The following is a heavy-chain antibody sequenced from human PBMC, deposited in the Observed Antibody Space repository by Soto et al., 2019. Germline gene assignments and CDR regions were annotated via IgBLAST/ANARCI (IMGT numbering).Heavy chain of an antibody. J-gene: IGHJ4*02. CDR3: AREDILGTRSFDY. Sequence: GGSMRLSCAASGFTFSGYSVNWVRQAPGKGLEWVSYISSGSKTIYYAESVKGRFTVSRDNARNSQYLQTNSLRDEDTAVYYCAREDILGTRSFDYWGRGTLVTVSS. CDR2: ISSGSKTI. CDR1: GFTFSGYS. V-gene: IGHV3-48*02. D-gene: IGHD3-9*01.